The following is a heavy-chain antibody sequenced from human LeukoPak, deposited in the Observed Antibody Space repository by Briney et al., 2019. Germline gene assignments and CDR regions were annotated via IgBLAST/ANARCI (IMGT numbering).Heavy chain of an antibody. CDR2: ISGSGGAT. CDR3: GKYLQTTVGANDY. Sequence: GGSLRLSCAASGFTFSTYPMNWVRQAPGKGLERVSVISGSGGATFYGDSVQGRFTISRDNSRDTLYLQMNSLTAEDTAVYYCGKYLQTTVGANDYWGQGTLVTVSS. CDR1: GFTFSTYP. J-gene: IGHJ4*02. V-gene: IGHV3-23*01. D-gene: IGHD1-26*01.